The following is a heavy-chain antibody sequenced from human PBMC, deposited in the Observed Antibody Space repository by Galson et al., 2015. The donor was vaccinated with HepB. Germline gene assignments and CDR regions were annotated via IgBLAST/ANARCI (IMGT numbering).Heavy chain of an antibody. CDR2: IYYSGST. Sequence: SETLSLTCTVSGGSISSYYWSWIRQPPGKGLEWIGYIYYSGSTNYNPSLKSRVTISVDTSKNQFSLKLSSVTAADTAVYYCAETPGGSDGSFDYWGQGTLVTVSS. CDR3: AETPGGSDGSFDY. J-gene: IGHJ4*02. D-gene: IGHD3-10*01. CDR1: GGSISSYY. V-gene: IGHV4-59*01.